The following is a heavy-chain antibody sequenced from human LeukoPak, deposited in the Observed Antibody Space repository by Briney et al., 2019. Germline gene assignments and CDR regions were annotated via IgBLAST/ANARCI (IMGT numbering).Heavy chain of an antibody. V-gene: IGHV3-21*01. CDR3: ARDLRGPLVVPAAYFDY. CDR1: GFTFSRYS. CDR2: ISSTSTYI. D-gene: IGHD2-2*01. Sequence: GGSLRLSCAASGFTFSRYSMNWVRQAPGKGLGWVSTISSTSTYIYYADSVKGRFTISRDNAKNSLYLQMNSLRAEDTAVYYCARDLRGPLVVPAAYFDYWGQGTLVTVSS. J-gene: IGHJ4*02.